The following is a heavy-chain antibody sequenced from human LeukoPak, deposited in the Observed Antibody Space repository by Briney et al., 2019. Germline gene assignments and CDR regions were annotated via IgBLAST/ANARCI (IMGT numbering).Heavy chain of an antibody. D-gene: IGHD3-10*01. CDR3: ARGGTYGSGRNQHTTLDY. CDR1: GFTFTNYA. Sequence: QPGGSLRLSCATSGFTFTNYAMNWVRQAPGKVLEWVSAVTGPGDTTYYADSVKGRFFMSREDSKTTVYLQMNSLRAEDTAIYYCARGGTYGSGRNQHTTLDYWGQGTLVTVSS. J-gene: IGHJ4*02. CDR2: VTGPGDTT. V-gene: IGHV3-23*01.